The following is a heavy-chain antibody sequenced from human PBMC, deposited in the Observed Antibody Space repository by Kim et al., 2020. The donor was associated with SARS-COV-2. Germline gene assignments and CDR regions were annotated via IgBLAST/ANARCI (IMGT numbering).Heavy chain of an antibody. CDR3: TRDRVLIYDFWGGYPTLGYMDV. J-gene: IGHJ6*03. V-gene: IGHV3-49*04. CDR2: IRSKAYGGTT. CDR1: GFTFGDYA. D-gene: IGHD3-3*01. Sequence: GGSLRLSCTASGFTFGDYAMSWVRQAPGKGLEWVGFIRSKAYGGTTEYAASVKGRFTISRDDSKSIAYLQMNSLKTEDTAVYYCTRDRVLIYDFWGGYPTLGYMDVWGKGTTDTVSS.